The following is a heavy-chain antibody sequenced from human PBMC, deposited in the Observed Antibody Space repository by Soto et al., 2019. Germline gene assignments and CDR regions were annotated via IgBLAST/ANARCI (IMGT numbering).Heavy chain of an antibody. CDR1: GYTFTSYD. CDR2: MNPNSGNT. D-gene: IGHD3-16*01. V-gene: IGHV1-8*01. J-gene: IGHJ6*02. Sequence: QVQLVQSGAEVKKPGASVKVSCKASGYTFTSYDINWVRQPTGQGLEWMGWMNPNSGNTGYTQKFQGRVTRTRNTSISTAYMELSSLRSEDTAVYYCARAPLWYYDYYGMDVWGQGTTVTVSS. CDR3: ARAPLWYYDYYGMDV.